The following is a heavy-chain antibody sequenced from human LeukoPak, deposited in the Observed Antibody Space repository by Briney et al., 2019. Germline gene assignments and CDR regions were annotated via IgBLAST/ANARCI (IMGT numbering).Heavy chain of an antibody. CDR3: ARDYDWNTGVDY. Sequence: ASVKVSCKASGGTFSSYAISWVRQAPGQGLEWMGWISAYNGNTNYAQKLQGRVTMTTDTSTSTAYMELRSLRSDGTAVYYCARDYDWNTGVDYWGQGTLVTVSS. D-gene: IGHD1/OR15-1a*01. J-gene: IGHJ4*02. CDR2: ISAYNGNT. CDR1: GGTFSSYA. V-gene: IGHV1-18*01.